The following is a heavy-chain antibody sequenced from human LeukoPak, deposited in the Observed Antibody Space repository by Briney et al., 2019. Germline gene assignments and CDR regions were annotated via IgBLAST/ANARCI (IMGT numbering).Heavy chain of an antibody. V-gene: IGHV4-59*01. D-gene: IGHD2-21*02. J-gene: IGHJ4*02. CDR1: GASMSSNY. CDR2: ISYSGST. Sequence: SETLSLTCNVSGASMSSNYWSWIRQPPGKGLEWLGYISYSGSTNYNPSLKSRVTISVDTSKNQFSLKLSSVTAADTAVYYCAKVTAQDYFDYWGQGTLVTVSS. CDR3: AKVTAQDYFDY.